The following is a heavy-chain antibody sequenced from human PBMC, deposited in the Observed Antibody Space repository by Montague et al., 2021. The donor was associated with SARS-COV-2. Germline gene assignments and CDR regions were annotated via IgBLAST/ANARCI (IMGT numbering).Heavy chain of an antibody. CDR3: ARGGGSGYRYYFDY. Sequence: SETLSLTCTVSGGSISSYYWNWIRLPPGKGLERIGYIYYSGRTNYNPSLKSRVTISVDTSKNQFSLTLSSVTAADTAVYYCARGGGSGYRYYFDYWGQGSLVTVSS. D-gene: IGHD3-22*01. J-gene: IGHJ4*02. V-gene: IGHV4-59*01. CDR1: GGSISSYY. CDR2: IYYSGRT.